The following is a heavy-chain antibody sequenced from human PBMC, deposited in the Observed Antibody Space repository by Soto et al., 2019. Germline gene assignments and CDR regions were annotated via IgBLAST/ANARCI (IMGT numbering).Heavy chain of an antibody. CDR1: GFTFSSYA. J-gene: IGHJ4*02. V-gene: IGHV3-23*01. Sequence: EVQLLDSGGGLVQPGGSLRLSCAASGFTFSSYAMHWVRQAPGKGLEWVSTISGAALNTYYADSVKGRFTISRDSAKRKVYLQMNSLSAADTDVYYCYKVLWRGRGGGIDYWGQGTLVNVSS. CDR3: YKVLWRGRGGGIDY. CDR2: ISGAALNT. D-gene: IGHD3-3*01.